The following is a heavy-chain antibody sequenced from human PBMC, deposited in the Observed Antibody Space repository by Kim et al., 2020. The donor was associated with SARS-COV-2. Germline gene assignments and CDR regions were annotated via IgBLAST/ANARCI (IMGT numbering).Heavy chain of an antibody. D-gene: IGHD4-4*01. V-gene: IGHV3-11*01. CDR1: GFSFRDYY. Sequence: GGSLRLSCAASGFSFRDYYMFWIRQVPGKGLEWVSYMSSDDYAIYYADSVKGRFTISRDNAKNLLYLQMDSLRAEDTAVYYCVRDQARWWDYRSIYYGMDIWGQGTTVTVSS. CDR2: MSSDDYAI. CDR3: VRDQARWWDYRSIYYGMDI. J-gene: IGHJ6*02.